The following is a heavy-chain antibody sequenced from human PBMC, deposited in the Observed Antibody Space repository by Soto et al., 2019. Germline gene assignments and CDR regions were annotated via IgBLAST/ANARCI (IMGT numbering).Heavy chain of an antibody. CDR3: ARRGQYCDTSTCRFNP. Sequence: GESLKISSKASGYSFSDYWIGWVRQMPVRVLEWMGIIYPGDSDTRYSASFQGQVTISADKPISNTFIQWSSLKASDTAMYYCARRGQYCDTSTCRFNPWGQGTLVTVSS. D-gene: IGHD2-21*01. V-gene: IGHV5-51*01. CDR2: IYPGDSDT. J-gene: IGHJ5*02. CDR1: GYSFSDYW.